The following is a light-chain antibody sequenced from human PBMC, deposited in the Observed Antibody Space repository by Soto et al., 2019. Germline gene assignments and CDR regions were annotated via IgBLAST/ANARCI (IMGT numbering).Light chain of an antibody. J-gene: IGKJ2*01. Sequence: EIVLTQSPGTLSLSPGERATLSCRASQSINTRYSAWYQQKPGQPPRLLIYATSSRAPGIPDRFSGSGSGTDFTLTISRLEPEDLAVYYCQQYDDSARYKFGQGTNLDIK. CDR2: ATS. CDR1: QSINTRY. V-gene: IGKV3-20*01. CDR3: QQYDDSARYK.